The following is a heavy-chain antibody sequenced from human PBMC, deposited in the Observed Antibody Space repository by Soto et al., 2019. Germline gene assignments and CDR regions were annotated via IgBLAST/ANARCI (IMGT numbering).Heavy chain of an antibody. V-gene: IGHV3-48*01. CDR3: ARGYGDVPNAEYFQH. Sequence: GGSLRLSCAASGFTFSSYSMNWVRQAPGKGLEWVSYISSSSSTIYYADSVKGRFTISRDNAKNSLYLQMNSLRAEDTAVYYCARGYGDVPNAEYFQHWGQGTLVTVSS. D-gene: IGHD4-17*01. CDR2: ISSSSSTI. J-gene: IGHJ1*01. CDR1: GFTFSSYS.